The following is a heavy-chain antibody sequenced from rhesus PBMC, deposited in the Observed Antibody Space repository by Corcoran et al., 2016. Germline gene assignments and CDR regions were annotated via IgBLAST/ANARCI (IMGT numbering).Heavy chain of an antibody. J-gene: IGHJ4*01. CDR2: ITYSGST. V-gene: IGHV4-122*02. D-gene: IGHD5-24*01. CDR1: VYSSSSGYH. Sequence: QVHLQESGPGLVKPSETRSLTCAVAVYSSSSGYHWCWIRQLPGKGLEWIGYITYSGSTSYNPSLKSRVTISRDTSKNQFSLKLSSVTAADTAVYYCARDFYSGYSVDYWGQGVLVTVSS. CDR3: ARDFYSGYSVDY.